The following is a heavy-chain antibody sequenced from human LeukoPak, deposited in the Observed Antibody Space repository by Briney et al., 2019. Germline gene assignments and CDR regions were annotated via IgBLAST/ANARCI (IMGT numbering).Heavy chain of an antibody. CDR2: LYDDGAT. Sequence: GGSLRLSCAASGFTVSSSFMSWVRQAPGKGLEWVSVLYDDGATKYADSVKGRFTISRDNSKNTLYLQMNSLRAEDTAVYYCARRHGDYWGQGTLVTVSS. J-gene: IGHJ4*02. V-gene: IGHV3-66*04. CDR1: GFTVSSSF. CDR3: ARRHGDY.